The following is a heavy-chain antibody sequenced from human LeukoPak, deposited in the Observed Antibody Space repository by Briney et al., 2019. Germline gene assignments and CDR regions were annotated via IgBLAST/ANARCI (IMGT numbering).Heavy chain of an antibody. CDR2: ITGDSNTI. J-gene: IGHJ4*02. Sequence: GGSLRLSCAASGFAFSPYAMNWVRQAPGKGLEWVSFITGDSNTIYYADSMKGRFTVSRDNAENSLYLQMNSLSAEDTAVYYCAKGYGSGNYYADYWGQGTLVTVSS. CDR1: GFAFSPYA. V-gene: IGHV3-48*01. D-gene: IGHD3-10*01. CDR3: AKGYGSGNYYADY.